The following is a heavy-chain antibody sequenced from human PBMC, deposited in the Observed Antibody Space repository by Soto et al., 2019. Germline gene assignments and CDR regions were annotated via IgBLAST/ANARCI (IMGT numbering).Heavy chain of an antibody. CDR2: INGGYGKT. CDR1: GYNFTNHD. Sequence: QVQLVQSGAEVKKPGASVKVSCKASGYNFTNHDIHWVRQAPGQGLEWLGWINGGYGKTKYSQKFQGRVTITRDTSASTASMELSRLKSEDTAVYFCARGPYYELFGEDFYMDVWGKGTTVTVAS. D-gene: IGHD3-10*02. J-gene: IGHJ6*03. V-gene: IGHV1-3*01. CDR3: ARGPYYELFGEDFYMDV.